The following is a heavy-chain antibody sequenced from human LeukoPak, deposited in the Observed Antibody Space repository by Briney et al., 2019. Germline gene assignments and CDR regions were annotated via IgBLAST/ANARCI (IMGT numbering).Heavy chain of an antibody. CDR3: ARATYYYDSSGYYYPYYFDY. V-gene: IGHV4-30-2*01. J-gene: IGHJ4*02. D-gene: IGHD3-22*01. CDR1: GGSFSGYY. CDR2: IYHSGST. Sequence: SETLSLTCAVYGGSFSGYYWSWIRQPPGKGLEWIGYIYHSGSTYYNPSLKSRVTISVDRSKNQFSLKLSSVTAADTAVYYCARATYYYDSSGYYYPYYFDYWGQGTLVTVSS.